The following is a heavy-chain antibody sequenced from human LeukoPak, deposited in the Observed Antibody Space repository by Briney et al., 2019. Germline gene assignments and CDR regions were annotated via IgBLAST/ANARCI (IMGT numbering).Heavy chain of an antibody. Sequence: GGSLRLSCAASGFTVSSNYMSWVRQAPGKGLEWVSVIYSGGSTYYADSVKGRFTISRDNSKNTLYLQMNSLRAEDTAVYYRARVPRIYAPDAFDIWGQGTMVTVSS. J-gene: IGHJ3*02. V-gene: IGHV3-53*01. D-gene: IGHD5/OR15-5a*01. CDR3: ARVPRIYAPDAFDI. CDR1: GFTVSSNY. CDR2: IYSGGST.